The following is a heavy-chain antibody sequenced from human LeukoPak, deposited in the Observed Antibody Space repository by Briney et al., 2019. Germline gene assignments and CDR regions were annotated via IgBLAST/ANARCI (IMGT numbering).Heavy chain of an antibody. CDR1: GGSISSNSYH. Sequence: PSVTLSLTCTVSGGSISSNSYHWGWIRQPPGKGLEWIGNIYYSGSTYYNPSLKSRATISVDTSNNQFSLKLSSVTAADTAVYYCARVGRHYGSGSYADFWGQGTLVTVSS. J-gene: IGHJ4*02. V-gene: IGHV4-39*07. D-gene: IGHD3-10*01. CDR2: IYYSGST. CDR3: ARVGRHYGSGSYADF.